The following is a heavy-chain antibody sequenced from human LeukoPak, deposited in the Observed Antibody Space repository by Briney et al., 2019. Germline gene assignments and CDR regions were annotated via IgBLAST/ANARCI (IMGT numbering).Heavy chain of an antibody. D-gene: IGHD5-18*01. Sequence: GGSLRLSCVASGFTFSSYWMSWVRQAPGKGLEWVANIKQDGSEKYYVDSVKGRFTISRDNAKNSLYLQMNSLRAEDTAVYYCARGNRYSYGYGFDYWGQGTLVTVSS. CDR1: GFTFSSYW. CDR3: ARGNRYSYGYGFDY. CDR2: IKQDGSEK. V-gene: IGHV3-7*03. J-gene: IGHJ4*02.